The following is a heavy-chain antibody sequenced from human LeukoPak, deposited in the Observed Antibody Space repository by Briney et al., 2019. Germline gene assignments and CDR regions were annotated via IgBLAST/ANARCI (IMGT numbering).Heavy chain of an antibody. CDR1: GFTFDDYA. CDR2: ISWNSGSI. J-gene: IGHJ4*02. V-gene: IGHV3-9*01. CDR3: AKGAWELLHVRFDY. D-gene: IGHD1-26*01. Sequence: PGGSLRLSCAASGFTFDDYAMHWVRQAPGKGLEWVSGISWNSGSIGYADSVKGRFTISRDNAKNSLYLQMNSLRAEDTALYYCAKGAWELLHVRFDYWGQGTLVTVSS.